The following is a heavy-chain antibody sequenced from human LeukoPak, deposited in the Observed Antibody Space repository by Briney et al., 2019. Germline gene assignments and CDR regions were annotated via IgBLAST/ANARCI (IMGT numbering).Heavy chain of an antibody. CDR3: ARDRWAAVGATGYMDV. CDR1: GFTVSSNY. J-gene: IGHJ6*03. V-gene: IGHV3-53*01. CDR2: IYSGGST. Sequence: GGSLRLSCAASGFTVSSNYMSWVRQAPGKGLEWVSVIYSGGSTYYADSVKGRFTISRDNAKNSLYLQMNSLRAEDTAVYYCARDRWAAVGATGYMDVWGKGTTVTISS. D-gene: IGHD1-26*01.